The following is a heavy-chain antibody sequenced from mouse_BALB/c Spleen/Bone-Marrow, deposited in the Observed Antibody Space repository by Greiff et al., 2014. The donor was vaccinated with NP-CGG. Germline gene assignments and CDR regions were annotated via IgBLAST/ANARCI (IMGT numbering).Heavy chain of an antibody. CDR1: GFNIKDTY. Sequence: EVQLQQSGAELVKPGASVMLSCTASGFNIKDTYMHWVKQRPEQGLEWIGRIDPANGNTKYDPKFQGKATITADTSSNTAYLQLSSLTSEDTAVYYCARNGNYGAWFAYWGQGTLVTVSA. CDR3: ARNGNYGAWFAY. D-gene: IGHD2-1*01. CDR2: IDPANGNT. V-gene: IGHV14-3*02. J-gene: IGHJ3*01.